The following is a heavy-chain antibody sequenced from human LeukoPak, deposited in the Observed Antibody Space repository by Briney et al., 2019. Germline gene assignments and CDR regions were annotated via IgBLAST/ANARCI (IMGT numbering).Heavy chain of an antibody. CDR3: ARDYYDSRGTR. CDR1: GFAFSSYT. CDR2: IYSGGST. V-gene: IGHV3-66*01. D-gene: IGHD3-22*01. Sequence: GGSLRLSCAASGFAFSSYTMSWVRQAPGKGLEGVSVIYSGGSTYYADSVKGRFTLSRHNSKNTLYLQMNSLRAEDTAVYYCARDYYDSRGTRWGQGTLVTVSS. J-gene: IGHJ4*02.